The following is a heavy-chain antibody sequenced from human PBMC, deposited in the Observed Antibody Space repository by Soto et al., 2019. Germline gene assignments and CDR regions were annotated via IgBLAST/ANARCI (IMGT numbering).Heavy chain of an antibody. CDR1: GGSISSSSYY. CDR2: IYYSGST. CDR3: ARVGQSTRILRARVPPTWFDP. Sequence: SETLSLTCTVSGGSISSSSYYWSWIRQPPGKGLEWIGYIYYSGSTYYNPSLKSRVTISVDTSKNQFSLKLSSVTAADTAVYYWARVGQSTRILRARVPPTWFDPGDQGTL. J-gene: IGHJ5*02. V-gene: IGHV4-30-4*01. D-gene: IGHD4-17*01.